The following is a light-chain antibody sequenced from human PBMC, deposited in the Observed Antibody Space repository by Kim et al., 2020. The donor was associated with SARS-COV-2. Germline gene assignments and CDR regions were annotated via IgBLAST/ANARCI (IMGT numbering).Light chain of an antibody. CDR2: GAA. CDR3: QHYGSSPPFS. CDR1: QSVSTNY. Sequence: SPGERATLSCSASQSVSTNYVAWYQHKPAQAPRLRISGAANRATGIPDRFSGSVSGTDFILTISRLEPEDFAVYYCQHYGSSPPFSFGQGTKLEI. J-gene: IGKJ2*03. V-gene: IGKV3-20*01.